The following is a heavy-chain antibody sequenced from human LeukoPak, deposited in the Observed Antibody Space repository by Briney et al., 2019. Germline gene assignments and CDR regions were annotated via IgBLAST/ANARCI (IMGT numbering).Heavy chain of an antibody. CDR2: ISYDGSNK. CDR3: AKGSGYDYYHYYGMDV. J-gene: IGHJ6*02. V-gene: IGHV3-30*18. Sequence: GGSLRLSCAASGFTFSSYGMHWVRQAPGKGLEWVAVISYDGSNKYYADSVKGRFTISRDNSKNTLYLQMNSLRAEDTAVYYCAKGSGYDYYHYYGMDVWGQGTTVTVSS. D-gene: IGHD5-12*01. CDR1: GFTFSSYG.